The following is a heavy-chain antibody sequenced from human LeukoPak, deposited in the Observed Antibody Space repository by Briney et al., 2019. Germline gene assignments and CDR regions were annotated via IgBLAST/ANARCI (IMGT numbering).Heavy chain of an antibody. D-gene: IGHD6-13*01. CDR3: AVGSSSQADY. J-gene: IGHJ4*02. V-gene: IGHV3-21*01. CDR2: ISSSSSYI. Sequence: SGGSLRLSCAASGFTFSSYGMNWVRQAPGKGLEWVSSISSSSSYIYYADSVKGRFTISRDNAKNSLYLQLNRLRAEDTAVYYCAVGSSSQADYTGQGTPVTASS. CDR1: GFTFSSYG.